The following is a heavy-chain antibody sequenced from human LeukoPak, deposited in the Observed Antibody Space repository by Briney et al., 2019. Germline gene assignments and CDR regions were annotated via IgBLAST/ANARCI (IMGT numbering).Heavy chain of an antibody. J-gene: IGHJ6*03. CDR3: ARSPDYYYMDV. CDR1: GFIFSDYS. CDR2: ISGSSSYI. Sequence: PGGSLRLSCAASGFIFSDYSMNWVRQAPGKGLEWVSSISGSSSYIYYADSVKGRFTISRDNAKKLLYLQMNSLRAEDTAVYYCARSPDYYYMDVWGKGTTVTV. V-gene: IGHV3-21*01.